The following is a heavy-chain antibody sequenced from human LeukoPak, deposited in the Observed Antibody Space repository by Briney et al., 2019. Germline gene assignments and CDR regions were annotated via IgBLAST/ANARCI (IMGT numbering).Heavy chain of an antibody. CDR2: ISGSGGAT. Sequence: GGSLRLSCVASGFTFSNFAMHWVRQAPGKGLEWVSGISGSGGATYYADSVKGRFTVSRDNAKNSLYLQMNSLRAEDTAVYYGARSGYSSGWFLDYWGQGTLVTVSS. CDR1: GFTFSNFA. V-gene: IGHV3-23*01. D-gene: IGHD6-19*01. CDR3: ARSGYSSGWFLDY. J-gene: IGHJ4*02.